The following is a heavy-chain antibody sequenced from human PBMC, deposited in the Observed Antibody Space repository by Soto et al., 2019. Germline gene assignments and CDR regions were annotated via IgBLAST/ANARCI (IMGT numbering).Heavy chain of an antibody. CDR3: ARSGDNYNVLDY. V-gene: IGHV3-11*06. J-gene: IGHJ4*02. D-gene: IGHD3-10*02. Sequence: VQLVESGGGLVKPGGSLRLSCEGSGFTFSDYYMSWIRQAPGRGLEWISYSSNSGTFTRYSDSVKGRFSISRDNTKSFLYLQMNSLRAEDTAVYYCARSGDNYNVLDYWGQGTPVTVSS. CDR1: GFTFSDYY. CDR2: SSNSGTFT.